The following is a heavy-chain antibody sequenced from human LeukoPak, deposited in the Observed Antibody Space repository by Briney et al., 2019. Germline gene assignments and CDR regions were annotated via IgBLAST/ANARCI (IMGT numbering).Heavy chain of an antibody. CDR1: DGSFSIYY. V-gene: IGHV4-34*01. J-gene: IGHJ4*02. CDR3: ARDWDVAGLAY. D-gene: IGHD6-19*01. CDR2: INHRGST. Sequence: PSETLSLTCAVYDGSFSIYYWTWIRQPPGKGLEWIGEINHRGSTNYDPSLKSRVTISADTSKNQFSLKMSSVTAADTAVYYCARDWDVAGLAYWGQGTLVTVSS.